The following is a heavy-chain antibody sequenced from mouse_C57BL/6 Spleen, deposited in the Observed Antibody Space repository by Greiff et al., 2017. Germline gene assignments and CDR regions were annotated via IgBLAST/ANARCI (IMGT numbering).Heavy chain of an antibody. CDR2: IDPEDGAT. D-gene: IGHD2-1*01. Sequence: VQLQQSGAELVKPGASVKLSCTASGFNIKDYYMHWVKQRTEQGLEWIGRIDPEDGATKYAPKFQGKTTLTADTSSNTAYLQLSSRTSEDTAVYYWARWGVYYGNYSAMDYWGQGTSVTVSS. CDR1: GFNIKDYY. V-gene: IGHV14-2*01. J-gene: IGHJ4*01. CDR3: ARWGVYYGNYSAMDY.